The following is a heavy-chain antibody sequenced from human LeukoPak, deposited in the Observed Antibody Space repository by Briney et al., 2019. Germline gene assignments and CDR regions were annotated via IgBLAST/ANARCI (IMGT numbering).Heavy chain of an antibody. CDR2: IYSGGST. J-gene: IGHJ4*02. Sequence: PGVSLRLSCAASGFTVSSDYMSWVRQAPGKGLEWVSFIYSGGSTYYADSVRGRFTISRDNSKNTLYLQMNSLRAEDTAVYYCARLGGSYYFAYWGQGTLVTVSS. CDR3: ARLGGSYYFAY. D-gene: IGHD1-26*01. CDR1: GFTVSSDY. V-gene: IGHV3-53*01.